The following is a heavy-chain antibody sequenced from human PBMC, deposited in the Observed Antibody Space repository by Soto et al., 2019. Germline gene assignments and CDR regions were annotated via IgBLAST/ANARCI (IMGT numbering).Heavy chain of an antibody. J-gene: IGHJ4*02. V-gene: IGHV3-21*01. CDR2: ISSSSSYI. CDR3: ARDSRPNYDGYYFDY. Sequence: AGGSLRLSCAASGFTFSSYSMNWVRQAPGKGLEWVSSISSSSSYIYYADSVKGRFTISRDNAKNSLYLQMNSLRAEDTAVYYCARDSRPNYDGYYFDYWGQGTLVTVSS. D-gene: IGHD4-4*01. CDR1: GFTFSSYS.